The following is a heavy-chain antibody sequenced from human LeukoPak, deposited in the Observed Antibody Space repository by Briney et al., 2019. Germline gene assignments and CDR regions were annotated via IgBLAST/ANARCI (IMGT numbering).Heavy chain of an antibody. CDR1: GFTXTSSA. J-gene: IGHJ4*02. V-gene: IGHV1-58*02. CDR2: VVVGSGNT. CDR3: AADYYDSSGYYQDY. D-gene: IGHD3-22*01. Sequence: ASVKVSCKASGFTXTSSAMQWVRQARGQRLEWMGWVVVGSGNTNYAQKFQERVTITRDMSTSTAYMELSSLRSEDTAVYYCAADYYDSSGYYQDYWGQGTLVTVSS.